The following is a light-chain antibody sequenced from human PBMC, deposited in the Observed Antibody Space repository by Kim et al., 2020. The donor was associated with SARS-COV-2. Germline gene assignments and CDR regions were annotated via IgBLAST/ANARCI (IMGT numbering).Light chain of an antibody. J-gene: IGKJ4*01. CDR2: DAS. Sequence: EIVLTQSPATLSLSPGERATLSCRASQSVSSYLAWYQQKPGQAPRLLIYDASNRATGIPARFSGSGSGTDFTLTISSLEPEDFAVYYCQLRSNWPPSFGGGTKLEI. CDR1: QSVSSY. V-gene: IGKV3-11*01. CDR3: QLRSNWPPS.